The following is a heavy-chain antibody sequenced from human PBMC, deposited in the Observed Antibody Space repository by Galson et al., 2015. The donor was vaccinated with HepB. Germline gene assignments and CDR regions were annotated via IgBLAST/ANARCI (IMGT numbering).Heavy chain of an antibody. CDR1: GGSISRYY. D-gene: IGHD3-10*01. V-gene: IGHV4-59*01. Sequence: SLTCTVSGGSISRYYWSWIRQPPGKGLEWIGYIYYSGSTNYNPSLKSRVTISVDTSKNQFSLKLSSVTAADTAVYYCARVRRGSGSFTLFDYWGQGTLVTVSS. CDR3: ARVRRGSGSFTLFDY. CDR2: IYYSGST. J-gene: IGHJ4*02.